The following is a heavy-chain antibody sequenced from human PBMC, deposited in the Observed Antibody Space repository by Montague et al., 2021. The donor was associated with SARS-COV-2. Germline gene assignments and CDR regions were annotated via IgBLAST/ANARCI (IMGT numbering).Heavy chain of an antibody. J-gene: IGHJ6*02. CDR1: GASISSSSYY. CDR3: VRDTRITMIVVVQGYGMDV. Sequence: SETLSLTCTVSGASISSSSYYWGWIRQPPGKGLEWIGSIYYSGSTYYNPSLKSRVTISVDASKNQFSLKLSSVTAADTAVYYCVRDTRITMIVVVQGYGMDVWGQGTTVTVSS. CDR2: IYYSGST. D-gene: IGHD3-22*01. V-gene: IGHV4-39*07.